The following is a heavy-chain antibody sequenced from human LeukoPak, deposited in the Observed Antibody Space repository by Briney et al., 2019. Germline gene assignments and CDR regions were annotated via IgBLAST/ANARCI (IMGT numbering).Heavy chain of an antibody. CDR3: ATAVTTWYYFDY. CDR2: FDPEDGET. Sequence: ASVKVSCKVSGYTLTELSMHWVRQAPGKGLEWMGGFDPEDGETIYAQKFQGRVTMTEDTSTDTAYMELSSLRSEDTAVYYCATAVTTWYYFDYWGQGTLVTASS. D-gene: IGHD4-4*01. CDR1: GYTLTELS. V-gene: IGHV1-24*01. J-gene: IGHJ4*02.